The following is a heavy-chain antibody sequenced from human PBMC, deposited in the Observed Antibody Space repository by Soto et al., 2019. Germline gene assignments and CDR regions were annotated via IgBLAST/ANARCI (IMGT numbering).Heavy chain of an antibody. CDR1: GGSLSSYY. Sequence: SETLSLTCTVSGGSLSSYYWSWIRQSPGKGLENLGYIYYSDSTNYNPSFKSRVTISIDKSENQFSLKLSSVTAADTAVYYCATYCITTRCYYGMDVWGQGTTVTVSS. D-gene: IGHD2-2*01. CDR2: IYYSDST. V-gene: IGHV4-59*12. CDR3: ATYCITTRCYYGMDV. J-gene: IGHJ6*02.